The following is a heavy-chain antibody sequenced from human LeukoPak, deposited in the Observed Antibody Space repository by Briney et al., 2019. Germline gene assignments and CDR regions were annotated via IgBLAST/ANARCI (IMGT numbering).Heavy chain of an antibody. V-gene: IGHV3-23*01. J-gene: IGHJ4*02. CDR1: GFTFSSYA. D-gene: IGHD2-2*01. CDR3: AKRADCSSTSCYPFDY. Sequence: PGGSLRLSCAASGFTFSSYAMSWVRQAPGKGLEWVSAISGSGGSTYYADSVKGRFTISRDNSKNTLYLQMNSLRAEDTAVYYCAKRADCSSTSCYPFDYWGQGTLVTVSS. CDR2: ISGSGGST.